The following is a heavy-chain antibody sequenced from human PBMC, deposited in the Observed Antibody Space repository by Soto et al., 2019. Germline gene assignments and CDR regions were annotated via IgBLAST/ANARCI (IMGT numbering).Heavy chain of an antibody. CDR2: ISTAGDT. CDR1: GFGFNGYA. CDR3: ARGGDRFDGMDV. J-gene: IGHJ6*02. D-gene: IGHD3-16*01. V-gene: IGHV3-13*01. Sequence: EVQLVESGGGLVQPGGSLRLSCAASGFGFNGYAMHWVRQAPGKNLEWVAAISTAGDTYYLGSVKGRVTISREDAKNALSLQMNSLRVGDTAVYYCARGGDRFDGMDVWGQGTTVTVSS.